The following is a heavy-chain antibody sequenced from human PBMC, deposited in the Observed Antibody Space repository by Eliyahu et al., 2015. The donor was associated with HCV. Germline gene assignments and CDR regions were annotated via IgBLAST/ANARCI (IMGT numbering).Heavy chain of an antibody. D-gene: IGHD6-19*01. CDR1: GFTFNKYS. V-gene: IGHV3-48*02. J-gene: IGHJ4*02. Sequence: EVQLVESGGGLVHPGGSLRLSCAASGFTFNKYSLNWVRQAPGKGLEGVSYITSNTLTIQYADSVKGRFTISRDNAKNSLYLQMNSLRDEDTAVYYCARSVAGAFDHWGQGTLVTVSS. CDR2: ITSNTLTI. CDR3: ARSVAGAFDH.